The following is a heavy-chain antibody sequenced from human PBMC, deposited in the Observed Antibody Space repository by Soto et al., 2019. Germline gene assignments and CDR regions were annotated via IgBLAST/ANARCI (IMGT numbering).Heavy chain of an antibody. J-gene: IGHJ5*02. D-gene: IGHD3-10*01. CDR1: GYTFTTYY. V-gene: IGHV1-46*01. CDR3: ARARGGFDP. Sequence: QVQLVQSGAEVKKPGASVKVSCKASGYTFTTYYMHWVRQAPGQGLEWMGVINPTDGTTTYAQKFQGRVTMTMDTSSSTVYMELSSLRSEDTAVYYCARARGGFDPWGEGTLVTVSS. CDR2: INPTDGTT.